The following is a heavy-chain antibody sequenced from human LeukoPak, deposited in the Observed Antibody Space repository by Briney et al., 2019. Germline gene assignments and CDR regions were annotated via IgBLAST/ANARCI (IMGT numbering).Heavy chain of an antibody. Sequence: SDPTLVKPTQTLTLTCSFSGFSLSTSGVGVGWVRQPPGKALEWLAHIYWDGDKRYSPSLKSRLTITKDTSKNQVVLTMTNMDPVDTATYYCAHRLPLKGMDVWGQGTTVTVSS. CDR1: GFSLSTSGVG. J-gene: IGHJ6*02. CDR3: AHRLPLKGMDV. CDR2: IYWDGDK. V-gene: IGHV2-5*02.